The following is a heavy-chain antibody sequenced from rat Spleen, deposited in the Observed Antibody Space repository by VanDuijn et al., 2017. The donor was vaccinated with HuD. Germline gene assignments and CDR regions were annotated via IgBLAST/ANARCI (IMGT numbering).Heavy chain of an antibody. Sequence: EVQLVESGGGLVQPGRSMKLSCAASGLSFSNYDMAWVRQAPTKGLEWVASITFEGSSTYYGDSVKGRFTISRDNAKTTLYLQMNSLRSEDTATYYCARHSSTYYVMDAWGQGTSVTVSS. CDR3: ARHSSTYYVMDA. V-gene: IGHV5-22*01. D-gene: IGHD1-2*01. CDR2: ITFEGSST. CDR1: GLSFSNYD. J-gene: IGHJ4*01.